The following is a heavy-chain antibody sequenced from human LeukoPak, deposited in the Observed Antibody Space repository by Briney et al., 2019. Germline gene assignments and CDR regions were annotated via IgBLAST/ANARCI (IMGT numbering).Heavy chain of an antibody. D-gene: IGHD3-10*01. J-gene: IGHJ5*02. Sequence: ASVKVSCKVSGYTLTELSVHWVRQAPGKGLEWMGGFDPEDGETIYAQKFQGRVTMTEDTSTDTAYMELSSLTSEDTAVYYCATGGVRGVITPGWFDPWGQGTLVTVSS. CDR2: FDPEDGET. CDR1: GYTLTELS. CDR3: ATGGVRGVITPGWFDP. V-gene: IGHV1-24*01.